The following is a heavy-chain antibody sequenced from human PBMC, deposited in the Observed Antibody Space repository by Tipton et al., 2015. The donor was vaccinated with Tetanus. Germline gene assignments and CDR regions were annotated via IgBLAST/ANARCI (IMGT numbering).Heavy chain of an antibody. D-gene: IGHD6-13*01. CDR1: GGSVSGYY. J-gene: IGHJ4*02. V-gene: IGHV4-59*02. CDR3: AGVTAQRTELYFDH. Sequence: TLSLTCTVSGGSVSGYYWSWIRQPPGKGLEWIGYVYYTGSTNHNPSLKSRVTISMDRSKNQISLRLTSVTAADTAVYFCAGVTAQRTELYFDHWGQGTLVTVSS. CDR2: VYYTGST.